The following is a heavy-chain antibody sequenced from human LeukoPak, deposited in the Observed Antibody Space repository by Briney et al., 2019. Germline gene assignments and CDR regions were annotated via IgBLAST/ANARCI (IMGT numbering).Heavy chain of an antibody. D-gene: IGHD3-22*01. Sequence: PGGSLRLSCAASGFTFSSYWMNWARQAPGKGLEWVASINHNGNVNYYVDSVKGRFTISRDNAKNSLYLQMNSLRAEDTAVYYCATYYYESSGYYYGHWGQGTLVTVSP. CDR1: GFTFSSYW. J-gene: IGHJ4*02. CDR3: ATYYYESSGYYYGH. V-gene: IGHV3-7*03. CDR2: INHNGNVN.